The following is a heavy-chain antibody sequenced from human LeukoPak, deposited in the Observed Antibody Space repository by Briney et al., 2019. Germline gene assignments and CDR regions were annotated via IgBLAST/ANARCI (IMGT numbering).Heavy chain of an antibody. CDR2: FDPEDGET. V-gene: IGHV1-24*01. CDR1: GYTLTELS. CDR3: ATRARVYDSSGYYYDAFDI. J-gene: IGHJ3*02. D-gene: IGHD3-22*01. Sequence: GASVKVSCKVSGYTLTELSMHWVRQAPGKGLEWMGGFDPEDGETIYAQKFQGRVTMTEDTSTDTAYMKLSSLRSEDTAVYYCATRARVYDSSGYYYDAFDIWGQGTMVTVSS.